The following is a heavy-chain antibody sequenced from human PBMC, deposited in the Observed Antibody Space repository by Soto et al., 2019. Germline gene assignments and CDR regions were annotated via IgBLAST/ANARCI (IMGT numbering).Heavy chain of an antibody. Sequence: QVQLQQWGAGLLKPSETLSLTCAVYGGSFSGYYWSWIRQPPGKGLEWIGEINHSGSTNYNPSLKSRVPISVDTSKNQFSLKLSSVTAADTAVYYCARGREHSSGWYNFDYWGQGTLVTVSS. J-gene: IGHJ4*02. V-gene: IGHV4-34*01. CDR3: ARGREHSSGWYNFDY. CDR2: INHSGST. D-gene: IGHD6-19*01. CDR1: GGSFSGYY.